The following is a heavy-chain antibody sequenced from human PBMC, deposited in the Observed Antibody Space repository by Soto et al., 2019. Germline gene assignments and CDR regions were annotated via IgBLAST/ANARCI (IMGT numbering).Heavy chain of an antibody. Sequence: SQTLSLTCVISGDSVSSNSAAWNWIRQSPSRGLEWLGRTYYRSKWYNDYAVSVKSRITINPDTSKNQFSLQLNSVTPEDTAVYYCARGEQQLVQEDYYYYGMDVWGQGTTVTVSS. J-gene: IGHJ6*02. V-gene: IGHV6-1*01. CDR2: TYYRSKWYN. D-gene: IGHD6-13*01. CDR1: GDSVSSNSAA. CDR3: ARGEQQLVQEDYYYYGMDV.